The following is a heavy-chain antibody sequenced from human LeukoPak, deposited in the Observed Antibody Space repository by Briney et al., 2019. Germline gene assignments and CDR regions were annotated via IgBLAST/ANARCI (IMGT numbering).Heavy chain of an antibody. CDR3: AKDRGSFFVGYFDY. Sequence: GGSLRLSCAVSGFTFSDYAMSWVRQAPGKGLEWVSAISGSGGTTYYADFVKGRFTISRDNSKNTLYLQMNSLRAEDTAVYYCAKDRGSFFVGYFDYWGQGTLVTVSS. J-gene: IGHJ4*02. V-gene: IGHV3-23*01. D-gene: IGHD1-26*01. CDR1: GFTFSDYA. CDR2: ISGSGGTT.